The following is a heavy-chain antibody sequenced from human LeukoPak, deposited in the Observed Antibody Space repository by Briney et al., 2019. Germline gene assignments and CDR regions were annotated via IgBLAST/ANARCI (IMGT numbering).Heavy chain of an antibody. V-gene: IGHV7-4-1*02. CDR2: INTNTGNP. CDR3: ARDHVKLGSTFHPFDAFDV. J-gene: IGHJ3*01. Sequence: ASVKVSCKASGYTFTSYAMNWVRQAPGQGLEWMGWINTNTGNPTYAQGFTGRFVFSLDTSVSTAYLQISSLKAEDTAVYYCARDHVKLGSTFHPFDAFDVWGQGTLVTVSS. CDR1: GYTFTSYA. D-gene: IGHD2/OR15-2a*01.